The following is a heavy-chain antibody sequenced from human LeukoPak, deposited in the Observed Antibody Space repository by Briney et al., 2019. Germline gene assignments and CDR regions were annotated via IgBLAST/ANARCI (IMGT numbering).Heavy chain of an antibody. CDR3: AKDPFPMVRGVIGGYFDY. CDR2: ISGSGGST. V-gene: IGHV3-23*01. CDR1: GFTFSSYA. Sequence: GGSLRLSCAASGFTFSSYAMSWVRQAPGKGLEWVSAISGSGGSTYYAVSVKGRFTISRDNSKNTLYLQMNSLRAEDTAVYYCAKDPFPMVRGVIGGYFDYWGQGTLVTVSS. J-gene: IGHJ4*02. D-gene: IGHD3-10*01.